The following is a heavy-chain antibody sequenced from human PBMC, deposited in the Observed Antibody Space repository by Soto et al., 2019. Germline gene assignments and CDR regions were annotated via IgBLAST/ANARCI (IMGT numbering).Heavy chain of an antibody. CDR3: ARDSDYYGSGSYSYYYYGMDV. V-gene: IGHV3-30-3*01. D-gene: IGHD3-10*01. J-gene: IGHJ6*02. CDR2: ISYDGSNK. CDR1: GFTFSSYA. Sequence: PGGSLRLSSAASGFTFSSYAMHWVRQAPGKGLEWVAVISYDGSNKYYADSVKGRFTISKDNSKNTLYLQMNSLRAEDTAVYYCARDSDYYGSGSYSYYYYGMDVWGQGTTVTVSS.